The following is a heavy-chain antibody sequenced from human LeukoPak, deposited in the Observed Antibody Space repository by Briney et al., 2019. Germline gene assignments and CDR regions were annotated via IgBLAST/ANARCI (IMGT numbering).Heavy chain of an antibody. CDR1: GGSISSSSYY. V-gene: IGHV4-61*02. CDR3: VRDQGFLAY. J-gene: IGHJ4*02. CDR2: IYTSGST. Sequence: SETLSLTCTVSGGSISSSSYYWGWIRQPAGKGLEWISRIYTSGSTNYNPSLKSRVTMSVDTSKNQFSLNLTSVTAADTAVYYCVRDQGFLAYWGQGTLVTVSS. D-gene: IGHD3-3*01.